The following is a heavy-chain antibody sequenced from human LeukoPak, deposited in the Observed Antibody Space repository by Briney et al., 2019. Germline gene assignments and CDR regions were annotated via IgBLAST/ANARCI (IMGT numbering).Heavy chain of an antibody. J-gene: IGHJ4*02. CDR2: IYYSGST. D-gene: IGHD5-18*01. CDR3: ARANGLQLFDY. Sequence: SETLSLTCTVSGGSISSYYWSWIRQPPGKGLEWIGHIYYSGSTNYNPSLKTRVTIAVDTSKNQFSLKLSSVTAADTAVYYCARANGLQLFDYWGQGTLVTVSS. CDR1: GGSISSYY. V-gene: IGHV4-59*01.